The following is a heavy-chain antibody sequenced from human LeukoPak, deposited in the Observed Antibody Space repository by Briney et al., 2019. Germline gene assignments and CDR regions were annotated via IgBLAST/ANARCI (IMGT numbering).Heavy chain of an antibody. J-gene: IGHJ6*02. CDR2: ISGSGGST. V-gene: IGHV3-23*01. CDR1: GFTFSSYA. Sequence: GGSLRLSCAASGFTFSSYAMSRVRQAPGKGLEWVSAISGSGGSTYYADSVKGRFTISRDNSKNTLYLQMNSLRAEDTAVYYCAKDPSSEGYYYGMDVWGQGTTVTVSS. CDR3: AKDPSSEGYYYGMDV. D-gene: IGHD6-13*01.